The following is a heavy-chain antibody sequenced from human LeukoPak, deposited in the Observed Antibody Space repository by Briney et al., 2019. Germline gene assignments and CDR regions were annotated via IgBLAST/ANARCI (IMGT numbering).Heavy chain of an antibody. CDR1: GYTFTGYY. D-gene: IGHD4-17*01. Sequence: ASVKVSCKASGYTFTGYYMHWVRQAPGQGLEWMGRINPNSGNTGYAQKFQGRVTMTRNTSISTAYMELSSLRSEDTAVYYCARVEVNGDRLLFDYWGQGTLVTVSS. J-gene: IGHJ4*02. V-gene: IGHV1-8*02. CDR2: INPNSGNT. CDR3: ARVEVNGDRLLFDY.